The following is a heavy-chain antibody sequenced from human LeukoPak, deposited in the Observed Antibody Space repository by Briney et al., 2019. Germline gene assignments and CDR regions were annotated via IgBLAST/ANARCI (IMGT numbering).Heavy chain of an antibody. J-gene: IGHJ4*02. CDR1: GGSISSYY. CDR3: ARISGQRR. D-gene: IGHD5-12*01. CDR2: IYYSGST. Sequence: PSETLSLTCTVSGGSISSYYWSWIRQPPGKGLEWIGYIYYSGSTNYNPSLKSRVTISVDTSKNQFSLKLSSVTAADTAVYYCARISGQRRWGQGTLVTVSS. V-gene: IGHV4-59*01.